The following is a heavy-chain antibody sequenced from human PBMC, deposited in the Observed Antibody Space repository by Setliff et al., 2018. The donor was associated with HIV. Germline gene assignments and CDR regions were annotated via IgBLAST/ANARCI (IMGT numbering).Heavy chain of an antibody. Sequence: SETLSLTCTVSGGSISSSSYFWGWIRQPPGKGLEWIGEINHTGSTNYIPSLKSRVTMSLDTSKNEFSLKLSSVTAADTAVYYCARGQYCGGGSCYSPSYNWFDPWGQGTLVTVSS. D-gene: IGHD2-15*01. CDR2: INHTGST. CDR1: GGSISSSSYF. V-gene: IGHV4-39*07. CDR3: ARGQYCGGGSCYSPSYNWFDP. J-gene: IGHJ5*02.